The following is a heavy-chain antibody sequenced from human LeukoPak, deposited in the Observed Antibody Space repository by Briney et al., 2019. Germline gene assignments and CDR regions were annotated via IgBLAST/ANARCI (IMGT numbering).Heavy chain of an antibody. J-gene: IGHJ4*02. CDR2: ISWSSGSI. CDR1: RFTFDDYA. Sequence: GRSLRLSCAASRFTFDDYAMPWLRQAPGKGLEWVSGISWSSGSIGYADSVKGRFTISRDNAKNSLYLQMNSLRAEDPALYYCAKEWGPMVYANFDYWGQGTLVTVSS. V-gene: IGHV3-9*01. CDR3: AKEWGPMVYANFDY. D-gene: IGHD2-8*01.